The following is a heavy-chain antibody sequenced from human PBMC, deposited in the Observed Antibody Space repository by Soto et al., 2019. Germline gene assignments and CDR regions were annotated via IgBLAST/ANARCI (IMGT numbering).Heavy chain of an antibody. CDR1: GFTFSRYP. Sequence: QVQLVESGGGVVQPGRSLGLSCAASGFTFSRYPIHWVRQAPGKGLEWVAVISYDGSNKYYADSVKGRFTISRDNSKNTLYLQMNSLRAEDTAVYYCARDISGSIDYWGQGPLVTVSS. J-gene: IGHJ4*02. CDR2: ISYDGSNK. CDR3: ARDISGSIDY. D-gene: IGHD6-19*01. V-gene: IGHV3-30-3*01.